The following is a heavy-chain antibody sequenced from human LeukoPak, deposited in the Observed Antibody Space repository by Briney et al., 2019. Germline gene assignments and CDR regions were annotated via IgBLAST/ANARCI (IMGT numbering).Heavy chain of an antibody. V-gene: IGHV4-59*01. CDR3: ARDLNHGFNYYYYGLEV. CDR2: IYFSGNT. CDR1: GGSISTYY. J-gene: IGHJ6*02. D-gene: IGHD3-9*01. Sequence: SETLSLTCTVSGGSISTYYWSWIRQSPGKRLEWIGYIYFSGNTKYNPSLENRVTISVDRSKSQFYLKLRSVTAADTAVYFCARDLNHGFNYYYYGLEVWGQGTTVTVSS.